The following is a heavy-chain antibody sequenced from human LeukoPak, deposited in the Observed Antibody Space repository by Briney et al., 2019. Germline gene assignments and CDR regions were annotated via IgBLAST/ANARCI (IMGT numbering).Heavy chain of an antibody. D-gene: IGHD5-18*01. Sequence: SQTLSLSCAISGDSVSSNSAAWNWIRQSPSRGLEWLGRTYYRSKWYNDYAVSVKSRITINPDTSKNRFSLQLNSVTPEDTAVYYCARESTAMVTSNYFDYWGQGTLVTVSS. CDR1: GDSVSSNSAA. J-gene: IGHJ4*02. CDR2: TYYRSKWYN. V-gene: IGHV6-1*01. CDR3: ARESTAMVTSNYFDY.